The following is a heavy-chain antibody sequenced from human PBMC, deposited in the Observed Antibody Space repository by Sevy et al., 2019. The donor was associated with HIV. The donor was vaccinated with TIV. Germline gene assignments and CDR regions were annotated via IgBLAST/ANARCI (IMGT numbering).Heavy chain of an antibody. CDR2: IYNDGST. CDR1: GFTVSNNY. Sequence: GGSLRLSCAASGFTVSNNYMSWVRQAPGKGLEWVSVIYNDGSTNYADSVKGRFTISRDSSKNTLDLQRKSLRADDTAVYYCAGDLGYSYGLIFDYWGQGALVTVSS. D-gene: IGHD5-18*01. J-gene: IGHJ4*02. V-gene: IGHV3-53*01. CDR3: AGDLGYSYGLIFDY.